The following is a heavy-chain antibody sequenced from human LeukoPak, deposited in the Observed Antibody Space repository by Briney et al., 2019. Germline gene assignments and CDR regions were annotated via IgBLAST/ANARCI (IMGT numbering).Heavy chain of an antibody. CDR3: AKVPLGGGVPRVDAFDI. CDR1: GFSFSSYS. J-gene: IGHJ3*02. V-gene: IGHV3-21*01. CDR2: VSSSSTYI. D-gene: IGHD2-8*02. Sequence: TSGGSLRLSCAASGFSFSSYSMSWVRQAPGKGLEWVSYVSSSSTYIYYADSVKGRFTISRDNAKNSLYLQMNSLRAEDTAVYYCAKVPLGGGVPRVDAFDIWGQGTMVTVSS.